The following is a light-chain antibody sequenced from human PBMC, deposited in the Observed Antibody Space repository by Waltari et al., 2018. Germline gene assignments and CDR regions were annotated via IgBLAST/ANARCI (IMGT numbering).Light chain of an antibody. CDR3: LQHRQTPHT. J-gene: IGKJ2*01. Sequence: ESVMTQSPLSLPVTLGEPASISWRSSQSIMHSHGNNYLAWYQHKPGHAPQLLIYLTANCASGFPARFSGSGSGTDFTLSISSVQAEDVGVYYYLQHRQTPHTFGRGTKLEIE. CDR2: LTA. CDR1: QSIMHSHGNNY. V-gene: IGKV2-28*01.